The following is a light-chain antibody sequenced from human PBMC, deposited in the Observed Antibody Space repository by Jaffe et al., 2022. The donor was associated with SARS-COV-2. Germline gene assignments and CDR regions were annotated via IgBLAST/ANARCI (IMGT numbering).Light chain of an antibody. CDR3: QQYGNSPFT. CDR2: AAS. J-gene: IGKJ3*01. Sequence: EIVLTQSPGTLSLSPGERATLSCRASQTVSSSYLAWFQQKPGQAPRLLIYAASSRATGIPDRFSGGGSGTDFTLTISRLELEDFAVYYCQQYGNSPFTFGPGTKVDIK. CDR1: QTVSSSY. V-gene: IGKV3-20*01.